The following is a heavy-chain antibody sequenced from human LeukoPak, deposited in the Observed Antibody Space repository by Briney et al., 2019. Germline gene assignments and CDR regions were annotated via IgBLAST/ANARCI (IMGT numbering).Heavy chain of an antibody. V-gene: IGHV4-61*02. CDR2: IYTSGST. Sequence: SDTLSLPCTVSVGSISRGSYYWSWIRQPAGKGLEWVGRIYTSGSTNYNPSLQSRVTISVDTSKNRFSLRLSSVAAADTAVYYCARDFGSSGWYAGRDNYYYYYCVYVCGKGTTVTVSS. CDR1: VGSISRGSYY. J-gene: IGHJ6*03. D-gene: IGHD6-19*01. CDR3: ARDFGSSGWYAGRDNYYYYYCVYV.